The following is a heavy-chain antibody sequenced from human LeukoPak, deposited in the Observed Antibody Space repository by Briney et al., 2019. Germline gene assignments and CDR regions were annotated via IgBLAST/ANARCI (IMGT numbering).Heavy chain of an antibody. J-gene: IGHJ4*02. Sequence: TGGSLRLSCAASGFTFSSYAMSWVRQAPGKGLEWVSAISGSGGSTYYADSVKGRFTISRDNSKNTLYLQMNSLRAEDTAVYYCAKDRSCSGGSCYYDYWGQGTLVTVSS. V-gene: IGHV3-23*01. CDR3: AKDRSCSGGSCYYDY. D-gene: IGHD2-15*01. CDR1: GFTFSSYA. CDR2: ISGSGGST.